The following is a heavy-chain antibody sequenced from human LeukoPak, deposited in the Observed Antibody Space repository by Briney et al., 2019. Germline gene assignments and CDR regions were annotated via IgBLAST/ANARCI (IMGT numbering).Heavy chain of an antibody. J-gene: IGHJ4*02. CDR1: GFTFSSYD. CDR3: ARVGSSGWLPLDY. V-gene: IGHV3-13*01. D-gene: IGHD6-19*01. Sequence: GGSLRLSCAASGFTFSSYDMHWVRQATGKGLEWVSAIGTAGDTYYPGSVKGRFTISRENAKNSLYPQMNNLRAEDTAVYYCARVGSSGWLPLDYWGQGTLVTVSS. CDR2: IGTAGDT.